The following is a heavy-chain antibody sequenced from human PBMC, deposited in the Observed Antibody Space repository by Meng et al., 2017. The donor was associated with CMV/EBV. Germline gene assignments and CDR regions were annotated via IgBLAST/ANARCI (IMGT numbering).Heavy chain of an antibody. D-gene: IGHD1-20*01. CDR2: ISADNQNT. V-gene: IGHV1-18*01. J-gene: IGHJ4*02. CDR1: GNIFTKNG. CDR3: ARDTYRGNWKEFDY. Sequence: ASVKVSCKAPGNIFTKNGISWVRQAPGQRLEWMGWISADNQNTNLVQRFQGRVTMTTDTSTSTAYMELRSLRSDDTAVYYCARDTYRGNWKEFDYWGQGTLVTVSS.